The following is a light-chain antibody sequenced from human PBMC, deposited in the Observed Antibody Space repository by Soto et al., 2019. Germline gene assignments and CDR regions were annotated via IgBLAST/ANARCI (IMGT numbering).Light chain of an antibody. CDR2: EVS. J-gene: IGLJ1*01. CDR3: SSYTTRTTLYV. Sequence: QSALTQPASVSGSPGQSITISCTGTSSDVGSYNYVSWYQLHPGKAPKLMIYEVSNRPSGASNRFSGSKSGDTASLTISGFQAEDEADYCSSYTTRTTLYVFGTGTKVTVL. V-gene: IGLV2-14*01. CDR1: SSDVGSYNY.